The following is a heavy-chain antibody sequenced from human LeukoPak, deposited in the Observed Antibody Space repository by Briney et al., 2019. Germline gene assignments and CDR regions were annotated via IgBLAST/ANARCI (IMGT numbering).Heavy chain of an antibody. CDR1: GFTFDDYA. D-gene: IGHD6-19*01. V-gene: IGHV3-9*01. CDR2: ISWNSGSI. CDR3: AKDMRTTSITVGLDI. Sequence: GRSLRLSCAASGFTFDDYAMHWVRQAPGKGLEWVSGISWNSGSIGYADSVKGRFTISRDNAKNSLYLQMNSLRAEDTALYYCAKDMRTTSITVGLDIWGQGTMVTVSS. J-gene: IGHJ3*02.